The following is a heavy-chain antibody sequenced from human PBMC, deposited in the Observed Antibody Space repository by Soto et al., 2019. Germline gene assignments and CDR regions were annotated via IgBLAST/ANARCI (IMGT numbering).Heavy chain of an antibody. Sequence: GESLKISCKGSGYSFSSYWIGWVRQMPGQGLAWMGIIYPGDSDTRYSPSFQGQVTISADKSISTAYLQWSSLKASDTAMYYCARHTRYPFTLGYYGMDVWGQGTTVTVSS. D-gene: IGHD7-27*01. CDR3: ARHTRYPFTLGYYGMDV. J-gene: IGHJ6*02. CDR2: IYPGDSDT. CDR1: GYSFSSYW. V-gene: IGHV5-51*01.